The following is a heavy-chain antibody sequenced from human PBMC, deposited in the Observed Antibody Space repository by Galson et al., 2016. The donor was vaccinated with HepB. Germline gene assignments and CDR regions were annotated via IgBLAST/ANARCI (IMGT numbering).Heavy chain of an antibody. CDR2: IRRDGGAK. D-gene: IGHD5-18*01. Sequence: SLRLSCATSGFTFSSYWMSWVRQAPGKGLEWVANIRRDGGAKNYVDSVKGRFTISRDNAKTSLFLQMNNLRAEDTALYYCAKGPTAMVTLGAFDIWGQGTMVTVSS. J-gene: IGHJ3*02. V-gene: IGHV3-7*03. CDR1: GFTFSSYW. CDR3: AKGPTAMVTLGAFDI.